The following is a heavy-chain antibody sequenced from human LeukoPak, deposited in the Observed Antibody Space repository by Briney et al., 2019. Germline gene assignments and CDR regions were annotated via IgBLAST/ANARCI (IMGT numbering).Heavy chain of an antibody. CDR1: GYTFTGYH. Sequence: GASVKVSCKTTGYTFTGYHLHWVRQAPGQGLEWMAWIQSDSGDTNYAQKFQGRVTVTRDKFTRTSYIEVDRLSSDDTAVYYCAREYSSGWVFDYWGQGTLVTVSS. CDR3: AREYSSGWVFDY. CDR2: IQSDSGDT. D-gene: IGHD6-19*01. J-gene: IGHJ4*02. V-gene: IGHV1-2*02.